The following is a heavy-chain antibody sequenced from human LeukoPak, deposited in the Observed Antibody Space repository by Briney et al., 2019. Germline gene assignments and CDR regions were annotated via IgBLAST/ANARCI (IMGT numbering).Heavy chain of an antibody. Sequence: SETLSLTCTVSGGSISSGDYYWSWIRQPPGKGLEWIGYIYYSGSTYYNPSLKSRATISVDTSKNQFSLKLSSVTAADTAVYYCARDGRSSYCSGGSCPHWFDPWGQGTLVTVSS. V-gene: IGHV4-30-4*01. CDR1: GGSISSGDYY. CDR3: ARDGRSSYCSGGSCPHWFDP. J-gene: IGHJ5*02. CDR2: IYYSGST. D-gene: IGHD2-15*01.